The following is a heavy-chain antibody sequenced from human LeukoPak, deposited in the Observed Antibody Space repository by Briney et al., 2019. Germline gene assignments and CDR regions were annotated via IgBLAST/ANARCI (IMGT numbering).Heavy chain of an antibody. D-gene: IGHD6-13*01. CDR3: AEQQLGFDY. Sequence: GGSLRLSCAASGFTFRSYEMNWVRQAPGKGLEWVSYISSSGTTIYYADSVKGRFTISRDNAKNSLYLQMNSLRAEDTAVYYCAEQQLGFDYWGQGTLVTVSS. CDR2: ISSSGTTI. CDR1: GFTFRSYE. J-gene: IGHJ4*02. V-gene: IGHV3-48*03.